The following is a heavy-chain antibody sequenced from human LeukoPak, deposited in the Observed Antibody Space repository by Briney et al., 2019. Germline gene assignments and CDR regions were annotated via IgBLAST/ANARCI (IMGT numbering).Heavy chain of an antibody. D-gene: IGHD5-24*01. CDR1: GFNFINSL. V-gene: IGHV5-51*01. J-gene: IGHJ5*02. Sequence: GEFLNISCKTSGFNFINSLIGGVRPTAGKVLELMGVIFPRNSDVRYKPSFQSQVTISADKSSNTAYLQWRSLEASDSDMYYCARLMADDFNNLRNCFDAWGRGTLVTVFS. CDR2: IFPRNSDV. CDR3: ARLMADDFNNLRNCFDA.